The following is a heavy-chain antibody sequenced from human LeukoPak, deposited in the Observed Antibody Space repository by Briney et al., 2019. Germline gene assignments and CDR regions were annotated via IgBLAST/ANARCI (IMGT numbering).Heavy chain of an antibody. Sequence: GGSLRLSCAASGFTFNNAWMSWVRQAPGKGLEWVANIKQDGSDKYYVDSVKGRFTISRDNAKNSLYLQMNSLRAEDTAVYYCARGRYCSGGGCYYFDYWGQGTLVTVSS. CDR2: IKQDGSDK. CDR3: ARGRYCSGGGCYYFDY. V-gene: IGHV3-7*04. CDR1: GFTFNNAW. J-gene: IGHJ4*02. D-gene: IGHD2-15*01.